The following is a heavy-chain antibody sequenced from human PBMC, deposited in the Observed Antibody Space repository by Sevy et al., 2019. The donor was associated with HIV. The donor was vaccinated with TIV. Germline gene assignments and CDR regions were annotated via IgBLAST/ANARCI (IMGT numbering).Heavy chain of an antibody. D-gene: IGHD3-16*02. CDR2: IKQDGSEK. V-gene: IGHV3-7*01. CDR3: ASYRGYFDY. CDR1: GFTFSTYW. Sequence: GGSLRLSCAASGFTFSTYWVSWVRQAPGKGLEWVANIKQDGSEKYYVDSVKGRFTISRDNAKNSLYLQMNSLRAEDTAVYYCASYRGYFDYWGQGTLVTVSS. J-gene: IGHJ4*02.